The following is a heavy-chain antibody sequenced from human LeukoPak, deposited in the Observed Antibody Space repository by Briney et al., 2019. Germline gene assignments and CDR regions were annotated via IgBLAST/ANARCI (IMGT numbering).Heavy chain of an antibody. CDR1: GASINSYY. CDR2: MYYSGST. D-gene: IGHD3-10*01. V-gene: IGHV4-59*12. J-gene: IGHJ5*02. CDR3: ARDPRGPLWFGEQGDWFDP. Sequence: SETLSLTCTVSGASINSYYWSWIRQPPGKGLEWIGYMYYSGSTNYSPSLKSRVTMSVDTSKNQSSLKLSSVTAADTAVYYCARDPRGPLWFGEQGDWFDPWGQGTLVTVSS.